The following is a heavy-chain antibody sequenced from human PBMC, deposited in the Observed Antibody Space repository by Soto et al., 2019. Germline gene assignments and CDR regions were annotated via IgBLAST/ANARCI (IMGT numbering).Heavy chain of an antibody. CDR1: GFTFSSYG. CDR2: ISYDGSNK. D-gene: IGHD5-12*01. Sequence: PGGSLRLSCAASGFTFSSYGMHWVRQAPGKGLEWVAVISYDGSNKYYADSVKGRFTISRDNSKNTLYLQMNSLRAEDTAVYYCAKDTNEMATTYYFDYWGQGTLVTVSS. V-gene: IGHV3-30*18. J-gene: IGHJ4*02. CDR3: AKDTNEMATTYYFDY.